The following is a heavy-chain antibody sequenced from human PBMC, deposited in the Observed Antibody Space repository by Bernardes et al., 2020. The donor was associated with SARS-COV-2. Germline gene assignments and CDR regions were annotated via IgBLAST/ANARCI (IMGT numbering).Heavy chain of an antibody. CDR3: VKVLLWFGES. CDR2: ISADGNSP. CDR1: GFTFSNFG. Sequence: GGSLRLSCSACGFTFSNFGMHRVRQAPGKGLEYVSAISADGNSPYYADSVKGRFTISRDNSKNTLYLQMSSLRPDDTAVYYCVKVLLWFGESWGQGTLVTVSS. J-gene: IGHJ1*01. V-gene: IGHV3-64D*06. D-gene: IGHD3-10*01.